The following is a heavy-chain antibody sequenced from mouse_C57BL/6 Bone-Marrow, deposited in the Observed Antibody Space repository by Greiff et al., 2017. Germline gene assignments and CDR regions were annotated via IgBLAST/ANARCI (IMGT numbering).Heavy chain of an antibody. D-gene: IGHD1-1*01. CDR1: GYTFTSYW. CDR2: IYPGNSDT. V-gene: IGHV1-5*01. CDR3: TIPRVIPITTVVANFDV. Sequence: EVQLQQSGTVLARPGASVKMSCKTSGYTFTSYWMHWVKQRPGQGLEWIGAIYPGNSDTSYNQKFKGKAKLTAVTSASTAYMELSSLTNEDSAVYYCTIPRVIPITTVVANFDVWGTGTTVTVSS. J-gene: IGHJ1*03.